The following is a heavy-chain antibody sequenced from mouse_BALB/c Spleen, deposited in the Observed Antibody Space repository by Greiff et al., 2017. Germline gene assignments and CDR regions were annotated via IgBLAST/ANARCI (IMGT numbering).Heavy chain of an antibody. Sequence: EVNVVESGGGLVQPGGSRKLSCAASGFTFSSFGMHWVRQAPEKGLEWVAYISSGSSTIYYADTVKGRFTISRDNPKNTLFLQMTSLRSEDTAMYYCAREGYGNFYFDYWGQGTTLTVSS. CDR3: AREGYGNFYFDY. J-gene: IGHJ2*01. V-gene: IGHV5-17*02. CDR2: ISSGSSTI. CDR1: GFTFSSFG. D-gene: IGHD2-1*01.